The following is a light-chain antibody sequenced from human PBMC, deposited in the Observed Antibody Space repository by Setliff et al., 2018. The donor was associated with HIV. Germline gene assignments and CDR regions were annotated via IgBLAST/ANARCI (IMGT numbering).Light chain of an antibody. CDR1: RSDVGDYNF. CDR3: CSYRSSDTLG. Sequence: SALTQPASVSGSPGQSITISCSGTRSDVGDYNFVSWYQQYPGRAPKLLIYEVSNRPSGVSARFAGSKFGNTASLTISGLQDEDEAYYYCCSYRSSDTLGFGGGTKVTVL. V-gene: IGLV2-14*03. J-gene: IGLJ2*01. CDR2: EVS.